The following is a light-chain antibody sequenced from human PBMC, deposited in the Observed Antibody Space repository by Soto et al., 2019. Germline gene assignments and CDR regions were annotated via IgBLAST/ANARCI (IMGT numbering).Light chain of an antibody. Sequence: EIVLTQSPGTVSLSPGERATLSCRASQSVYHNYIAWYQPSPGQAPRVLIYGASTRATGTPDRFSGSGSGTDFTFTISRLEPEDSAVYYCQQYGNSVTFGGGTKVDI. CDR1: QSVYHNY. V-gene: IGKV3-20*01. J-gene: IGKJ4*01. CDR2: GAS. CDR3: QQYGNSVT.